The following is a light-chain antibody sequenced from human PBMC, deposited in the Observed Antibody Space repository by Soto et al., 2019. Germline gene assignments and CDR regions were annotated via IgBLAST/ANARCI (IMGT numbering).Light chain of an antibody. V-gene: IGKV3-15*01. CDR2: GAS. J-gene: IGKJ1*01. CDR3: QQYNNWPQT. CDR1: QDVSSN. Sequence: EMLVTQSPATLSVSPGERATLSCRASQDVSSNLAWYQQKPGQAPRLLMYGASTRATGIPARFSGSGSGADFTLTISTLEPEDFAVYYCQQYNNWPQTFGQGTKVDIK.